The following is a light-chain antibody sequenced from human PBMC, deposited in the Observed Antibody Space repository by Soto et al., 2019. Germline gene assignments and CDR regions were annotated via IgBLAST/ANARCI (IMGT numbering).Light chain of an antibody. CDR2: EVT. Sequence: QSALTQPPSASGSPGQSVTISCTGTSSDVGSYNYVSWYQQHPGKAPKLMIYEVTKRPSGVPDRFSGSKSGNTASLTGSGLQAEDEADYYCSSYAGSNNLVFGGGTKLTVL. CDR3: SSYAGSNNLV. V-gene: IGLV2-8*01. CDR1: SSDVGSYNY. J-gene: IGLJ2*01.